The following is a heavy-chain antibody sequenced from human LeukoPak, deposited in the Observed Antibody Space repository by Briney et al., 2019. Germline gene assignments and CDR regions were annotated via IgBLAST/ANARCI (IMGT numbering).Heavy chain of an antibody. CDR2: IYYSGST. CDR3: ARLGCSGGSCYPNFDY. CDR1: GGSISSYY. D-gene: IGHD2-15*01. J-gene: IGHJ4*02. V-gene: IGHV4-59*08. Sequence: KPSETLSLTCTVSGGSISSYYWSWIRQPPGKGLEWIGYIYYSGSTNYNPSLKSRVTISVDTSKNQFSLKLSSVTAADTAVYYCARLGCSGGSCYPNFDYWGQGTLVTVSS.